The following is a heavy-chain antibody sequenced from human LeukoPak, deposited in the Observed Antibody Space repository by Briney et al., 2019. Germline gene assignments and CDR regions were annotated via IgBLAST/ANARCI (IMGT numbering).Heavy chain of an antibody. J-gene: IGHJ4*02. D-gene: IGHD4-17*01. CDR2: IRYDGSNK. CDR1: GFTFSSYG. CDR3: AKIPSTVTTVDFDY. V-gene: IGHV3-30*02. Sequence: GGSLRLSCAASGFTFSSYGMHWVRQAPGKGLEWVAFIRYDGSNKYYADSVKGRFTISRDNSKNTLYLQMNSLRAEDTAVYYCAKIPSTVTTVDFDYWGQGTLDTVSS.